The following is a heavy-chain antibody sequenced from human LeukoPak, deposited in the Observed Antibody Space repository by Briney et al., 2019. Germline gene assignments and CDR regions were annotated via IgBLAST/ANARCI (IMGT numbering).Heavy chain of an antibody. CDR2: IYYSGST. Sequence: PSETLSLTCTVSGGSISSSSYYWGWIRQPPGKGLEWIGSIYYSGSTYYNPSLKSRVTISVDTSKNQFSLKLSSVTAADTAVYYCARRGGLSTMVRGVIKGWFDPWGQGTLVTVSS. D-gene: IGHD3-10*01. CDR3: ARRGGLSTMVRGVIKGWFDP. CDR1: GGSISSSSYY. V-gene: IGHV4-39*07. J-gene: IGHJ5*02.